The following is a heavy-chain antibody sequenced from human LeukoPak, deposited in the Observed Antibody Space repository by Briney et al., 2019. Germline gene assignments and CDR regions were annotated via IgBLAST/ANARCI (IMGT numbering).Heavy chain of an antibody. CDR2: IYYSGST. V-gene: IGHV4-59*08. CDR3: YFAGY. Sequence: SETLSLTCTVSGGSISSYYWSWIRQPPGKGLEWIGYIYYSGSTNYNPSLKSRVTISADASKTQFSLRLSSVTAADTAVYYRYFAGYWGQGTLVTVSS. D-gene: IGHD3-9*01. J-gene: IGHJ4*02. CDR1: GGSISSYY.